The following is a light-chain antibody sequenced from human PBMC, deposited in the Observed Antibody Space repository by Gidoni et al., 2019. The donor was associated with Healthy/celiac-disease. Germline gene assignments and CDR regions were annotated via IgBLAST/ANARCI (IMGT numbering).Light chain of an antibody. Sequence: EIVITQSPATLSVSPGERATLSCRASQSVSSNLAWYQQKPGQAPRLLIYGASTRATGIPARCSGSGSGTEFTLTISSLQSEDVAVYYCQQYNNWPPWTFGQGTKVEIK. CDR3: QQYNNWPPWT. CDR1: QSVSSN. CDR2: GAS. J-gene: IGKJ1*01. V-gene: IGKV3-15*01.